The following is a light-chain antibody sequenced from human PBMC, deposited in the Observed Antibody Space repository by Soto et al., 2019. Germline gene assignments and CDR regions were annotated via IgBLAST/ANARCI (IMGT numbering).Light chain of an antibody. CDR1: QSVGSN. Sequence: EMVLTQSPVTLSVSLGERATLSCRASQSVGSNLAWYQEKGGQPPRLLIYGASTRATGVPARFSGGGSGTEFTLTIANLQSEDFAVYYCQQYDNWPPWTFGQGTKVEI. CDR2: GAS. V-gene: IGKV3-15*01. J-gene: IGKJ1*01. CDR3: QQYDNWPPWT.